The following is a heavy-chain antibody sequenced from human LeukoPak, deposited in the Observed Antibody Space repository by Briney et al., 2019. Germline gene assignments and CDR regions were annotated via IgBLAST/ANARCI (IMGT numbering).Heavy chain of an antibody. V-gene: IGHV1-8*01. CDR1: GYTFTSYD. CDR2: MNPNSGNT. J-gene: IGHJ4*02. D-gene: IGHD3-10*01. CDR3: ARVVYMVRGVIITSYFDY. Sequence: ASVKVSCKASGYTFTSYDINWVRQATGQGLEWMGWMNPNSGNTGYAQKFQGRVTMTTDTSTSTAYMELRSLRSDDTAVYYCARVVYMVRGVIITSYFDYWGQGTLVTVSS.